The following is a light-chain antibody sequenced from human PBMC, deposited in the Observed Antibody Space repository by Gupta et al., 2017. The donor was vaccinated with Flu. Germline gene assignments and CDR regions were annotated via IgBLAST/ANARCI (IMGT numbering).Light chain of an antibody. V-gene: IGLV1-47*02. CDR1: AANIGNNY. J-gene: IGLJ2*01. CDR2: TND. Sequence: SVTITSSGTAANIGNNYVHWYQHLPGKAPIVLIYTNDQRPPGVSDRFSGSNSGTSASLAISGLRSEDEASYYCATWDASMRGLVFGGGTKLTVL. CDR3: ATWDASMRGLV.